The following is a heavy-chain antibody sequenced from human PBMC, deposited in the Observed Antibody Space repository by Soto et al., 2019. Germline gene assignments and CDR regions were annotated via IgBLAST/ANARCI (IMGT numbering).Heavy chain of an antibody. Sequence: QVQLPESGPGLVKPSETLSLTCTVSGGSISSYYWTWIRQPPGQGLEWIGYIYYSGSTNYNPSLKSRVTISVDKSKNQFSLKLSSVAAADTAVYYCARDSKRGYSGYNKLDYWGPGTLVTVSS. J-gene: IGHJ4*02. V-gene: IGHV4-59*01. CDR2: IYYSGST. CDR3: ARDSKRGYSGYNKLDY. CDR1: GGSISSYY. D-gene: IGHD5-12*01.